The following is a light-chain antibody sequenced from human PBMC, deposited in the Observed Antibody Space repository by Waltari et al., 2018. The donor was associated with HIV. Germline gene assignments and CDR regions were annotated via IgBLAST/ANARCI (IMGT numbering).Light chain of an antibody. CDR1: QTITNF. J-gene: IGKJ1*01. CDR2: AAS. CDR3: QQSYTTPRT. V-gene: IGKV1-39*01. Sequence: DIQMTQSPSSLSASVGDRGPITCRTSQTITNFLNWYQQKPGKAPNLLIYAASSLQRGVPSRFSGSRSGTDFTLTISNLQPEDFATYYCQQSYTTPRTFGQGTKVEIK.